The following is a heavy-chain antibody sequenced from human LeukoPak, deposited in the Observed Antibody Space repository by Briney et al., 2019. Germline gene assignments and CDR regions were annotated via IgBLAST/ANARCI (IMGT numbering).Heavy chain of an antibody. J-gene: IGHJ6*03. CDR2: MYTSGRT. Sequence: KPSETLSLTCTVSGASISSYYWSWIRQPAGKGLEWIGRMYTSGRTHYSPSLKSRLTMSVDTSKSQFSLQLSSVTAADTAVYYCARGPVRGRGYGYYSYYMDVWGKGTTVTVSS. V-gene: IGHV4-4*07. D-gene: IGHD5-12*01. CDR3: ARGPVRGRGYGYYSYYMDV. CDR1: GASISSYY.